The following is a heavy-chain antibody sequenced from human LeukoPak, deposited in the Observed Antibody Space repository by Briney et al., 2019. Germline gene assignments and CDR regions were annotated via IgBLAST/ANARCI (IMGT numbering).Heavy chain of an antibody. J-gene: IGHJ3*02. Sequence: PGESLKISCKGSGYSFTSYWIGWVRQMPGKGLEWMGIIYPGDSDTRYSPSFRGQVTISADKSISTAYLQWSSLKASDTAMYYCARRPRAYCGGDCYSPGAFDIWGQGTMVTVSS. V-gene: IGHV5-51*01. CDR2: IYPGDSDT. D-gene: IGHD2-21*02. CDR3: ARRPRAYCGGDCYSPGAFDI. CDR1: GYSFTSYW.